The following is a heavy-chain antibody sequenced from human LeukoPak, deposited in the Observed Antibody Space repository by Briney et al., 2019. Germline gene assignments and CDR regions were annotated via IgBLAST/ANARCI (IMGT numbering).Heavy chain of an antibody. CDR2: ISSSRSYI. J-gene: IGHJ4*02. D-gene: IGHD3-22*01. V-gene: IGHV3-21*01. CDR3: AGNYYDSSGYYSFDY. Sequence: GGSLRLSCAASGFTFSSYSMNWVRQAAGKGLEWVSSISSSRSYIYYADSVKGRLTISRDNAKNSLYLQMNSLRAADTAVYYCAGNYYDSSGYYSFDYWGQGTLVTVSS. CDR1: GFTFSSYS.